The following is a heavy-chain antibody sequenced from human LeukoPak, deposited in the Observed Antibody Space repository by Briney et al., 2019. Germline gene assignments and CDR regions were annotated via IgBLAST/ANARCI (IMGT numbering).Heavy chain of an antibody. V-gene: IGHV3-48*03. J-gene: IGHJ6*03. CDR2: ISSSGSTI. Sequence: PGGSLRLSCAASGFTFSGYEMNWVRQAPGKGLEWVSYISSSGSTIYYADSVKGRFTISRDNAKNSLYLQMNSLRAEDTAVYYCARDPDSSGYYPTYYMDVWGKGTTVTISS. CDR1: GFTFSGYE. D-gene: IGHD3-22*01. CDR3: ARDPDSSGYYPTYYMDV.